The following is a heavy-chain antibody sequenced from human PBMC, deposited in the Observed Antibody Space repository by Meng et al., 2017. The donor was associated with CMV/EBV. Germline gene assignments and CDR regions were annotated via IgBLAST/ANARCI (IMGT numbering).Heavy chain of an antibody. CDR2: IRSKANSYAT. J-gene: IGHJ4*02. CDR1: GFTFSGSA. V-gene: IGHV3-73*01. Sequence: GGSLRLSCAASGFTFSGSAMHWVRQASGKGLGWVGRIRSKANSYATAYAASVKGRFTIYRDDSKNTAYLQMNSLKTEDTAVYYCTRRSSSNDYWGQGTLVTVSS. D-gene: IGHD6-6*01. CDR3: TRRSSSNDY.